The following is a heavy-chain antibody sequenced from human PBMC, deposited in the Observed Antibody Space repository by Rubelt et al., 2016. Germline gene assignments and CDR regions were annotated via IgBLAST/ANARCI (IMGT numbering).Heavy chain of an antibody. J-gene: IGHJ3*02. CDR2: IYSGGST. D-gene: IGHD2-21*02. CDR1: GFTVSSNY. CDR3: ASNVVVTATDGFDI. Sequence: EVQLVESGGGLVQPGGSLRLSCAASGFTVSSNYMSWVRQAPGKGLEWVSVIYSGGSTYYADSVKGRFTISRHNSKNTLYLQMNSLRAEDTAVYYWASNVVVTATDGFDIWGQGTMVTVAS. V-gene: IGHV3-53*04.